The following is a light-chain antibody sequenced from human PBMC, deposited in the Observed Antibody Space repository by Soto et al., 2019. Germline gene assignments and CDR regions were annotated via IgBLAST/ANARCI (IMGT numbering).Light chain of an antibody. J-gene: IGKJ2*01. CDR2: DTS. Sequence: EIALTQSPATLSLSPGERATLSCRASHSVSSYLAWYQQKPGRAPRLLIYDTSSRATGIPDRFSGSGSGTDFTLTISRLEPEDFAVYYCQQYGSSPMYTFGQGTKLEIK. CDR3: QQYGSSPMYT. V-gene: IGKV3-20*01. CDR1: HSVSSY.